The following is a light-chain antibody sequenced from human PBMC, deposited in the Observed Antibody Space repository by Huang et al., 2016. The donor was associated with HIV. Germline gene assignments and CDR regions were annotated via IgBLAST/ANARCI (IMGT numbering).Light chain of an antibody. Sequence: DIVMTQSPLSLPVTPGESASISCWSSQSLLHSYGYNYLDWYVQKPGQSPQLLIYLGSNRASGVPDRFSGSGSGTDFTLKISRVEAEDVGVYFCMQALQTPITFGQGTRLEIK. V-gene: IGKV2-28*01. CDR3: MQALQTPIT. CDR2: LGS. J-gene: IGKJ5*01. CDR1: QSLLHSYGYNY.